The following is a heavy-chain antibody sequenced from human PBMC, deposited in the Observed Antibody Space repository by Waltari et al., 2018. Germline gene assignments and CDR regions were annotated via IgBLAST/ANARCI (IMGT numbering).Heavy chain of an antibody. CDR3: ARDATYYYGSGSVRDAFDI. CDR1: GFTVSSNY. Sequence: EVQLVESGGGLIQPGGSLRLSCAASGFTVSSNYMNCVRQAPGKGLEWVSVIYSNGRTYYADSVKGRFTISRDNAKNTLYLQMNSLRAEDTAVYYCARDATYYYGSGSVRDAFDIWGQGTMVTVSS. J-gene: IGHJ3*02. D-gene: IGHD3-10*01. CDR2: IYSNGRT. V-gene: IGHV3-53*01.